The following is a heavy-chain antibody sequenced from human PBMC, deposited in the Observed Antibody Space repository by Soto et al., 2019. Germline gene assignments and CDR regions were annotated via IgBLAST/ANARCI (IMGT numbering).Heavy chain of an antibody. D-gene: IGHD5-12*01. Sequence: PSETLSLTCAVYGGSFSGYYWSWIRQPPGKGLEWIGEINHSGSTNYNPSLKSRVTISVDTSKNQFSLKLSSVTAADTAVYYCARSVATIVSYFDYWGQGTLVTVSS. J-gene: IGHJ4*02. CDR3: ARSVATIVSYFDY. CDR2: INHSGST. V-gene: IGHV4-34*01. CDR1: GGSFSGYY.